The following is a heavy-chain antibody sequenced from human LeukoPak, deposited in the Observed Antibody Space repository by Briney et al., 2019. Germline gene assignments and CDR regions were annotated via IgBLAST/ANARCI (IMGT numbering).Heavy chain of an antibody. V-gene: IGHV5-51*01. D-gene: IGHD6-19*01. J-gene: IGHJ4*02. CDR1: GYVFTSYW. Sequence: GESLKISCKASGYVFTSYWIALVRQMPGKGLEGMGIIYPGDSDTKYSPSFQGQVTISADKSISTTYLQWSSLKASDTAMYYCARAHSSGRFDYWGQGTLVTVSS. CDR2: IYPGDSDT. CDR3: ARAHSSGRFDY.